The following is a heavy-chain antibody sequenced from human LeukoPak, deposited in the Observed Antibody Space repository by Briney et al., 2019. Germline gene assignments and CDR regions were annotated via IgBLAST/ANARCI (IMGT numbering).Heavy chain of an antibody. CDR1: GYSFSNYG. CDR3: ARATVTTSLFDY. J-gene: IGHJ4*02. CDR2: IIPIFGTA. D-gene: IGHD4-17*01. Sequence: SVKVSCKTSGYSFSNYGISWVRQAPGQGLEWMGGIIPIFGTANYAQKFQGRVTITADESTSTAYMELSSLRSEDTAVYYCARATVTTSLFDYWGQGTLVTVSS. V-gene: IGHV1-69*13.